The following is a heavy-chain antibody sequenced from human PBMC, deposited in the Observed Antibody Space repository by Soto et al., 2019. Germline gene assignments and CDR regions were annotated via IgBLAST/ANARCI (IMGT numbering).Heavy chain of an antibody. CDR1: GGSFSGYY. Sequence: PSETLSLTCAVYGGSFSGYYWSWIRQPPGKGLEWVGEINHSGSTNYNPSLKSRVTISVDTSKNQFSLKLRSVTAAGTAVYYCARLGYCSSTSCPTHAFD. V-gene: IGHV4-34*01. CDR2: INHSGST. D-gene: IGHD2-2*01. J-gene: IGHJ3*02. CDR3: ARLGYCSSTSCPTHAFD.